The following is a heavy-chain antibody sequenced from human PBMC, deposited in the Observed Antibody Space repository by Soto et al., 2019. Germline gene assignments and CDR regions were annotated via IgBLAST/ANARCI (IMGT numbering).Heavy chain of an antibody. Sequence: GGSLRLSCAASGFTFSSYGMHWVRQAPGKGLGWVAVIWYDGSNKYYADSVKGRFTISRDNSKNTLYLQMNSLRAEDTAVYYCAREAYSSGWVFDYWGQGTLVTVSS. D-gene: IGHD6-19*01. V-gene: IGHV3-33*01. CDR3: AREAYSSGWVFDY. CDR2: IWYDGSNK. CDR1: GFTFSSYG. J-gene: IGHJ4*02.